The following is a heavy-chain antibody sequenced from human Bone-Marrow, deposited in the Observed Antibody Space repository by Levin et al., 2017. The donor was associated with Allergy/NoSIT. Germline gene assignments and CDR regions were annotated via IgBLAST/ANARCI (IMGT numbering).Heavy chain of an antibody. CDR1: GLTFSNAW. CDR3: TTYCYSASCPFDY. D-gene: IGHD2-2*01. Sequence: GESLKISCAASGLTFSNAWMSWVRQAPGKGLEWVGRIKSNTDGGTTDYAAPVKGRFTISRDDSKNTLYLQMNSLKTEDTAVYYCTTYCYSASCPFDYWGQGTLVTVSS. CDR2: IKSNTDGGTT. V-gene: IGHV3-15*01. J-gene: IGHJ4*02.